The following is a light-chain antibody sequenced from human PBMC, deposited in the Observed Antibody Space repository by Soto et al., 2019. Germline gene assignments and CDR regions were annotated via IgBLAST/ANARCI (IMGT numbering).Light chain of an antibody. J-gene: IGKJ1*01. CDR2: WAS. V-gene: IGKV4-1*01. CDR1: QSVLYSSNNKNY. CDR3: QQYYSTPRT. Sequence: DIVMTQAPDSLAVSLGERATINCKSSQSVLYSSNNKNYLAWYQQKPGQPPKLLIYWASTRESGSPDRFSGSGSGTDFTLTISSLQADDVAVYYCQQYYSTPRTFGQWTKVESK.